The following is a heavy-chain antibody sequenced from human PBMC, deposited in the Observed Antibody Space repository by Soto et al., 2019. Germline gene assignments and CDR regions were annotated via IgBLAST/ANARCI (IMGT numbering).Heavy chain of an antibody. CDR2: ISGSGGST. D-gene: IGHD2-15*01. CDR1: GFTFSSYA. V-gene: IGHV3-23*01. Sequence: EVQLLESGGGLVQPGGSMRLSCAASGFTFSSYAMSWVRQAPGKGLEWVSAISGSGGSTYYADSVKSRFTISRYNTKNTLYLQINSLTAEDTAVYYSASRRKPYCSGGSCYSFDYCGQGTLVTFSS. J-gene: IGHJ4*02. CDR3: ASRRKPYCSGGSCYSFDY.